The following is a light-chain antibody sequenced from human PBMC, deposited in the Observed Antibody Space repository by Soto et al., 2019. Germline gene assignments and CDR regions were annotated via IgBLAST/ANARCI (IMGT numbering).Light chain of an antibody. Sequence: DIVMTQSPDSLAVSLGERAAINWKSSQSVXYSSNNRNSLAWYQQKPGQPPKLLIYWASTRESGVPDRFTGSGAGTDFTLTISSLQAEDVAVYYCQQYYSTPITFGQGTRLEIK. CDR1: QSVXYSSNNRNS. V-gene: IGKV4-1*01. CDR3: QQYYSTPIT. J-gene: IGKJ5*01. CDR2: WAS.